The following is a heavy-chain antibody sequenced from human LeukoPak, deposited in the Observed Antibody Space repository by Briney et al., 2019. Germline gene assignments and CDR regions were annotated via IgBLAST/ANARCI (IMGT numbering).Heavy chain of an antibody. D-gene: IGHD3-10*01. CDR2: MNPNSGNT. Sequence: ASVKVSCKASGYTFTSYDINWVRQATGQGLEWMGWMNPNSGNTGYAQKFQGRVTMTRNTSISTAYMELSSLRSDDTAVYYCARGGFYYYGSGSPWPPSPYYYGMDVWGQGTTVTVSS. CDR3: ARGGFYYYGSGSPWPPSPYYYGMDV. V-gene: IGHV1-8*01. CDR1: GYTFTSYD. J-gene: IGHJ6*02.